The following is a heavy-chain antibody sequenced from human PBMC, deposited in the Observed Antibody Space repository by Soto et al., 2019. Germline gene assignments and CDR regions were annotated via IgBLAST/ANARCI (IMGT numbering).Heavy chain of an antibody. CDR2: INHSGST. J-gene: IGHJ4*02. V-gene: IGHV4-34*01. CDR3: ARGGGSYSVVNY. D-gene: IGHD1-26*01. CDR1: GGSFSGYY. Sequence: QVQLQQWGAGLLKPSETLSLTCAVYGGSFSGYYWSWIRQPPGKGLGWIGEINHSGSTNYNPSLKSRVTISVATSKNQFSLKLSSVTAADTAVYYCARGGGSYSVVNYWGQGTLVTVSS.